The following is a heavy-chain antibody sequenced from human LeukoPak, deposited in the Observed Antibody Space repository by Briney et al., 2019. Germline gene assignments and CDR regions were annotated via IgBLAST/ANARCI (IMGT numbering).Heavy chain of an antibody. J-gene: IGHJ4*02. D-gene: IGHD6-13*01. V-gene: IGHV3-23*01. CDR1: GFTFSSYA. Sequence: GGSLRLSCAASGFTFSSYAMNWARQAPGKGLEWVSAISGSGGSTYYADSVKGRFTISRDNSKNTLYLQMNSLRAEDTAVYYCVTAAAGTGLSDYWGQGTLVTVSS. CDR2: ISGSGGST. CDR3: VTAAAGTGLSDY.